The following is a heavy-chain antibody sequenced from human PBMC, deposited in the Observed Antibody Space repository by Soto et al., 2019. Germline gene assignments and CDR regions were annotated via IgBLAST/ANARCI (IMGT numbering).Heavy chain of an antibody. Sequence: QVQLVQSGAEVKKPGSSVKVSCKASGGTFSSHTISWVRQAPGQGLEWMGRIIPIHGIANYAQKFQGRVTITADKSTSTAYMELSSLGSEDTAVYYWARGVGDAAGTDYWGQGTLVTVSS. CDR1: GGTFSSHT. V-gene: IGHV1-69*02. CDR2: IIPIHGIA. CDR3: ARGVGDAAGTDY. D-gene: IGHD6-13*01. J-gene: IGHJ4*02.